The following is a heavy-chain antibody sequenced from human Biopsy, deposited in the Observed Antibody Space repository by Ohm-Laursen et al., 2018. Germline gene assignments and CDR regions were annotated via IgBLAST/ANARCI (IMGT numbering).Heavy chain of an antibody. V-gene: IGHV3-9*01. CDR1: GFTFQDHA. CDR3: TRLGELHGLWYFDF. Sequence: SLRLSCAASGFTFQDHAMHWVRQAPGRGLEWVSGISWNSGSINYAVSVQGRFTISRDNAKNSLYLQMNSLRVEDTALYFCTRLGELHGLWYFDFWGQGALVTVSS. D-gene: IGHD2-21*01. CDR2: ISWNSGSI. J-gene: IGHJ4*02.